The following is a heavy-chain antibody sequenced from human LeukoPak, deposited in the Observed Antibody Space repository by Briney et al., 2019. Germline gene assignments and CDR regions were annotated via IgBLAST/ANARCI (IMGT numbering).Heavy chain of an antibody. J-gene: IGHJ4*02. D-gene: IGHD6-19*01. CDR1: GFTFSSYA. Sequence: PGGSLRLSCAASGFTFSSYAMSWVRQAPGKGLEWVSAISGSGGSTYYADSVKGRFTISRDNSKNTLYLQMNSLRAEDTAVYYCAKESSGWCFDPRGFDYWGQGTLVTVSS. CDR3: AKESSGWCFDPRGFDY. V-gene: IGHV3-23*01. CDR2: ISGSGGST.